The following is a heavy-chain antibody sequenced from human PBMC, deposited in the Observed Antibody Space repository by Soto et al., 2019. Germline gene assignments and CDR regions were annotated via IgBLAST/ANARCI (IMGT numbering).Heavy chain of an antibody. CDR2: INAGNGNT. CDR1: GYTFTSYA. V-gene: IGHV1-3*01. D-gene: IGHD3-22*01. J-gene: IGHJ6*02. Sequence: ASVKVSCKASGYTFTSYAMHWVRQAPGQRLEWMGWINAGNGNTKYSQKFQGRVTITRDTSASTAYMELSSLRSEDTAVYYCARDCLYDSSGYHNYYYYGMDVWGQGTTVTV. CDR3: ARDCLYDSSGYHNYYYYGMDV.